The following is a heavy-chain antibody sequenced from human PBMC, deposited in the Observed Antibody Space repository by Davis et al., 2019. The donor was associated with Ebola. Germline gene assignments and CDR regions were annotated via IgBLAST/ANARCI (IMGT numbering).Heavy chain of an antibody. J-gene: IGHJ4*02. CDR1: GFTFSSYA. Sequence: GESLKISCAASGFTFSSYAMSWVRQAPGKGLEWVSTISNSGARTYYADSVKGRFTISRDNSKNTMYVQMNSLRAEDTAVYYCARGFYYDGSGSYYVFDYWGQGTLVTVSS. CDR2: ISNSGART. CDR3: ARGFYYDGSGSYYVFDY. V-gene: IGHV3-23*01. D-gene: IGHD3-22*01.